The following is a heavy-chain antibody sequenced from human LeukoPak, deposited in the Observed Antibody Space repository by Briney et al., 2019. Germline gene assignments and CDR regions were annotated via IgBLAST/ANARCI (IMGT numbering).Heavy chain of an antibody. J-gene: IGHJ4*02. V-gene: IGHV5-51*01. D-gene: IGHD3-22*01. CDR3: ARLGMYYYDSGGYYQGGSFDY. CDR2: IYPGDSDT. CDR1: GYSFTSYW. Sequence: GESLKISCKGSGYSFTSYWIGWVRQMPGKGLEWMGIIYPGDSDTRYSPSFQGQVTISADKSISTAYLRWSSLKASDTAMYYCARLGMYYYDSGGYYQGGSFDYWGQGTLVTVSS.